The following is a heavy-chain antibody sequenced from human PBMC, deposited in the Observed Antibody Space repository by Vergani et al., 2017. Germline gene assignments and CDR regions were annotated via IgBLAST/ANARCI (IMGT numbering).Heavy chain of an antibody. CDR3: AKDLDTSSGGGWFDP. J-gene: IGHJ5*02. Sequence: EVQLEESGGGLVLPGRSLRLSCVASGFTSAGYAMHWVRQAPGTGLEWVSGISWNSNSRGYADSVKGRFTISRDNAKNSLYLQMNSLRAEDTALYYCAKDLDTSSGGGWFDPWGQGTLVTVSS. D-gene: IGHD6-6*01. CDR2: ISWNSNSR. V-gene: IGHV3-9*02. CDR1: GFTSAGYA.